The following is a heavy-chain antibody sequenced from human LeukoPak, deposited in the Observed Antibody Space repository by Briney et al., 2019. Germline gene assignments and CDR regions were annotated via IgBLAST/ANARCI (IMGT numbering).Heavy chain of an antibody. CDR1: GGSISRYY. Sequence: PSETLSLTCTVSGGSISRYYWSWIRQPPGKGLEWIGYIYYSGSTNYNPSLKSRVTISVDTSKNQFSLKLSSVTAADTAVYYCARERSSGWYDGYFDYWGQGTLVTVS. CDR2: IYYSGST. V-gene: IGHV4-59*01. D-gene: IGHD6-19*01. CDR3: ARERSSGWYDGYFDY. J-gene: IGHJ4*02.